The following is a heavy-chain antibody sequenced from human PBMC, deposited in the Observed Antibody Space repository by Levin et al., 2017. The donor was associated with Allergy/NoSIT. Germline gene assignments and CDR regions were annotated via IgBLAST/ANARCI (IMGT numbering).Heavy chain of an antibody. D-gene: IGHD2/OR15-2a*01. CDR2: ISYDGSNK. J-gene: IGHJ4*02. CDR1: GFTFSSYG. V-gene: IGHV3-30*18. Sequence: GGSLRLSCAASGFTFSSYGMHWVRQAPGKGLEWVAVISYDGSNKYYADSVKGRFTISRDNSKNTLYLQMNSLRAEDTAVYYCAKGSILDFDYWGQGTLVTVSS. CDR3: AKGSILDFDY.